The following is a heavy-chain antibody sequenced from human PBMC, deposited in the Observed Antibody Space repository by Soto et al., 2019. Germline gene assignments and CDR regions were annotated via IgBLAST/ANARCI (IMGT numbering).Heavy chain of an antibody. CDR3: ARRGYSYAELRVLDV. V-gene: IGHV5-51*01. J-gene: IGHJ6*02. CDR1: GYIFTTYW. CDR2: IYPGDSDT. D-gene: IGHD5-18*01. Sequence: PGESLKISCKGSGYIFTTYWIGWVRQMTGKGLEWMGNIYPGDSDTRYSPSFQGQVTISADKSISTAYLQWSSLKASDTAIYCCARRGYSYAELRVLDVWGQGTTVTVSS.